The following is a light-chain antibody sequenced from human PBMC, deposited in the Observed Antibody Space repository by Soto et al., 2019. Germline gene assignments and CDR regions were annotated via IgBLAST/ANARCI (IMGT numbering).Light chain of an antibody. V-gene: IGKV3-20*01. J-gene: IGKJ3*01. CDR1: QSVNSNY. CDR2: GAS. Sequence: EIVLTQSPGTLSVSPGERVTLSCRASQSVNSNYLAWYQQRPGQAPRLLIFGASYRATGIPDRFSGSGSGTDFTLTISRLEPEDFAVNYCQQYSSSPPEFTFGPGTKVDSK. CDR3: QQYSSSPPEFT.